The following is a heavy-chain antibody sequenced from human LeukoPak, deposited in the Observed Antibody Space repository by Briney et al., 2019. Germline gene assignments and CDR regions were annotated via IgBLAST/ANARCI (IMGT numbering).Heavy chain of an antibody. Sequence: GGSLRLSCAASGFTFTTYWMSWVRQAPGKGLEWVSVIYSGGSTYYADSVKGRFTISRDNSKNTLFLQMSSLNAEDTAVYYCAKESEFSSGWYFDHWGLGSLVTVSS. D-gene: IGHD6-19*01. V-gene: IGHV3-66*01. J-gene: IGHJ4*02. CDR1: GFTFTTYW. CDR3: AKESEFSSGWYFDH. CDR2: IYSGGST.